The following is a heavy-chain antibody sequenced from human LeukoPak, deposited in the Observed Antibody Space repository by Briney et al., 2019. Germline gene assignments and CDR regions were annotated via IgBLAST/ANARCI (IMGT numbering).Heavy chain of an antibody. CDR2: INYSGST. Sequence: PSETLSLTCAVYGGSFSGYYWSWIRQPPGKGLEWIGEINYSGSTNYNPSLKSRVTISVDTSKNQFSLKLSSVTAADTAVYYCARGHVVVVAATGSTQNYFDYWGQGTLVTVSS. J-gene: IGHJ4*02. D-gene: IGHD2-15*01. CDR3: ARGHVVVVAATGSTQNYFDY. V-gene: IGHV4-34*01. CDR1: GGSFSGYY.